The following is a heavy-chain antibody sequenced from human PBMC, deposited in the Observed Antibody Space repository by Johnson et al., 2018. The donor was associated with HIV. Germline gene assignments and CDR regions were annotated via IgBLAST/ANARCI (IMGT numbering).Heavy chain of an antibody. J-gene: IGHJ3*02. D-gene: IGHD3-22*01. CDR3: AREHRYYYDSSGYYRGDAFDI. CDR2: ISSNGGST. Sequence: MLLVESGGGVVQPGRSLRLSCAASGFTFSSYAMHWVRQAPGKGLEYVSAISSNGGSTYYANSVKGRFTISRDNSKNTLYLQMGSLRAEDMAVYYCAREHRYYYDSSGYYRGDAFDIGGQGTMVTVSS. CDR1: GFTFSSYA. V-gene: IGHV3-64*01.